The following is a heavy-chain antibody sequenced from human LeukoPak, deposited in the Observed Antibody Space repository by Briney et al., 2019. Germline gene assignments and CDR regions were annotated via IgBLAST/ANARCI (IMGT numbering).Heavy chain of an antibody. J-gene: IGHJ4*02. CDR2: TNPNSGGT. D-gene: IGHD1-26*01. CDR3: ASKFKVGASLDY. V-gene: IGHV1-2*02. Sequence: ASVKVSCKASGYTFTGYYMHWVRQAPGQGLEWMGWTNPNSGGTNYAQKFQGRVTMTRDTSISTAYMGLSRLRSDDTAVYYCASKFKVGASLDYWGQGTLVTVSS. CDR1: GYTFTGYY.